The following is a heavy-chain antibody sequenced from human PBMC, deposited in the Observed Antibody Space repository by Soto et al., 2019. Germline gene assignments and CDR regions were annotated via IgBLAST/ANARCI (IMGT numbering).Heavy chain of an antibody. V-gene: IGHV1-8*01. Sequence: QVQLVQSGAEVKKPGASVKVSCKTSGYSFTNYDINWVRQAAGQGLEWMGWTNPKTGNACYAQQFQGRVTMTRTTSISTVYMELSSLRSEDTAVYDCAKVGSRGDYSFDLWGQGTLVTVS. J-gene: IGHJ5*02. D-gene: IGHD4-4*01. CDR3: AKVGSRGDYSFDL. CDR2: TNPKTGNA. CDR1: GYSFTNYD.